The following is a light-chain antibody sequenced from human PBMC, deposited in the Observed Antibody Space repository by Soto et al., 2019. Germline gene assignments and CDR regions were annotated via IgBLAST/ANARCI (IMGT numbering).Light chain of an antibody. CDR1: QTVPSNY. V-gene: IGKV3-20*01. J-gene: IGKJ1*01. Sequence: DTAMARSPRTLSLSPGERASLFCRASQTVPSNYFAWCQQQPGQAPRLRMCVASPRATGIPDRFSGSGSGTDFTLTITTLEPEDFAVYLCQQYGDLPWTFGLGTKVDIK. CDR2: VAS. CDR3: QQYGDLPWT.